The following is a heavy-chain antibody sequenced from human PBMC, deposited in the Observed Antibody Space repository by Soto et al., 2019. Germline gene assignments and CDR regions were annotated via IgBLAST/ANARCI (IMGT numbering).Heavy chain of an antibody. CDR2: IYWDDDK. V-gene: IGHV2-5*02. CDR3: ARSPPGSAYDS. J-gene: IGHJ4*02. CDR1: GFSLSTSGVG. D-gene: IGHD3-22*01. Sequence: QITLKESGPTLVKPTQTLTLTCTFSGFSLSTSGVGVGWIRQPPGKPLEWLALIYWDDDKRYSPSLSGRLTIPKDTSNNPVVLTMTNVDPVDTAPYYCARSPPGSAYDSWGQGALVTVSS.